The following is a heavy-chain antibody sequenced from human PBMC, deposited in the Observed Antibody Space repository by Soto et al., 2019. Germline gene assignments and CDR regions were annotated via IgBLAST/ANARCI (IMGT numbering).Heavy chain of an antibody. J-gene: IGHJ4*02. CDR1: GFSFSSFG. CDR3: AKDYGPKAPYPYSNTHTDF. Sequence: GGSLRLSCEASGFSFSSFGLHWVRQAPGKGLEWVAVISHDGTFKDYADSVKGRFTISRDNSESTLFLQMNSLGPNDTAVYYCAKDYGPKAPYPYSNTHTDFWGQGTRVTVYS. CDR2: ISHDGTFK. D-gene: IGHD6-13*01. V-gene: IGHV3-30*18.